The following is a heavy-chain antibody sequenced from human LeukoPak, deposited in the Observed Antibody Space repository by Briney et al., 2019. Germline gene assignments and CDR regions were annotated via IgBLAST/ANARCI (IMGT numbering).Heavy chain of an antibody. D-gene: IGHD6-13*01. CDR2: IRYDGSNK. Sequence: GGPLRLSCAASGFTFSGCGMHWVRQAPGKGLEWVAFIRYDGSNKFYADSVKGRFTISRDNSKNTLYLQMNSLTAEDTAVYYCAKDIAAADVWGQGTTVTVSS. V-gene: IGHV3-30*02. CDR3: AKDIAAADV. J-gene: IGHJ6*02. CDR1: GFTFSGCG.